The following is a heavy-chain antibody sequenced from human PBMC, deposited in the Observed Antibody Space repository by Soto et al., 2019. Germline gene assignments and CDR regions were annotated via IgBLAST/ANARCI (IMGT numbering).Heavy chain of an antibody. D-gene: IGHD2-2*01. CDR3: AIGAGYCSSSSCRPFDY. V-gene: IGHV1-69*02. J-gene: IGHJ4*02. CDR2: IIPILAIA. Sequence: QVKLVQSGAEVKKPGSSVKVSCKASGGTFSSYTISWVRQAPGQGLEWMGRIIPILAIANYAQKFQGRVTITADKSTSTAYMELSSLRSEDTAVYYCAIGAGYCSSSSCRPFDYWGQGTLVTVSS. CDR1: GGTFSSYT.